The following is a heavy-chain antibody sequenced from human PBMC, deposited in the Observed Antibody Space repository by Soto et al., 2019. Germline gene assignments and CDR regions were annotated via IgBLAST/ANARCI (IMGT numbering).Heavy chain of an antibody. Sequence: HPGGSLRLSCAASGFTFNNYAMSWVRQAPGKGLEWVSVISSSGYSTYYAASEKGRFTISRDNSKNAVYLQMNNLRAEDTAVYYCAKVSVVDAAKFDPWGQGTLVTVSS. J-gene: IGHJ5*02. D-gene: IGHD2-15*01. CDR3: AKVSVVDAAKFDP. CDR1: GFTFNNYA. CDR2: ISSSGYST. V-gene: IGHV3-23*01.